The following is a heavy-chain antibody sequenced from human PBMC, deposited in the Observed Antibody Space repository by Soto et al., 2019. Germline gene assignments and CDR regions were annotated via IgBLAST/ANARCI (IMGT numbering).Heavy chain of an antibody. CDR2: INHSGST. V-gene: IGHV4-34*01. Sequence: QVQLQQWGAGLLKPSETLSLTCAVYGGSFSGYYWSWIRQPPGKGLEWIGEINHSGSTNYNPSLTRRGTISVDTAKSQFSLELSSVTAADTAVYYCARVTGRYYYGMDVWGQGTTVTVSS. CDR3: ARVTGRYYYGMDV. CDR1: GGSFSGYY. J-gene: IGHJ6*02.